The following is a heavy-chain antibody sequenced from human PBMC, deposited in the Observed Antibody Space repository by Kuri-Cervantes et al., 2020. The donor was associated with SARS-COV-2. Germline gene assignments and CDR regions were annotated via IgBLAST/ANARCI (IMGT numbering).Heavy chain of an antibody. J-gene: IGHJ1*01. V-gene: IGHV4-34*01. Sequence: SETLSLTCAVYGGSFSGYYWSWIRQPPGKGLEWIGEINHSGSTNYNPSLKSRVTISVDTSKNQFSLKLSSVTAADTAVYYCALGVAVAGTGYSQHWGQGTLVTVSS. CDR1: GGSFSGYY. CDR2: INHSGST. CDR3: ALGVAVAGTGYSQH. D-gene: IGHD6-19*01.